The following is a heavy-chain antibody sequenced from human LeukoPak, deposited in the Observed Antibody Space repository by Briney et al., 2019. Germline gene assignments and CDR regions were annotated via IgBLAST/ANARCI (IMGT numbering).Heavy chain of an antibody. Sequence: ASVKVSCKASGYTFTGYYMHWVRQAPGQGLEWMGWINPNSGGTNYAQKFQGRVTMTEDTSTDTAYMELSSLRSEDTAVYYCATGWELLLKADTALDYWGQGTLVTVSS. J-gene: IGHJ4*02. CDR1: GYTFTGYY. CDR3: ATGWELLLKADTALDY. V-gene: IGHV1-2*02. D-gene: IGHD1-26*01. CDR2: INPNSGGT.